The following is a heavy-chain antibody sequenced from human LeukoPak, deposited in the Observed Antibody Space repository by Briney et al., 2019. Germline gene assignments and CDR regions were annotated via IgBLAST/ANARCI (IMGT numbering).Heavy chain of an antibody. V-gene: IGHV1-18*01. CDR2: ISAYNGNT. J-gene: IGHJ6*02. Sequence: GASVKVSCKASGYTFTNYGISWVRQAPGQGLEWMGWISAYNGNTNYAQKLQGRVTMTTDTSTSTAYMELRSLRSEDTAVYYCARDGCSSTSCYRDYYYGMDVWGQGTTVTVSS. D-gene: IGHD2-2*01. CDR1: GYTFTNYG. CDR3: ARDGCSSTSCYRDYYYGMDV.